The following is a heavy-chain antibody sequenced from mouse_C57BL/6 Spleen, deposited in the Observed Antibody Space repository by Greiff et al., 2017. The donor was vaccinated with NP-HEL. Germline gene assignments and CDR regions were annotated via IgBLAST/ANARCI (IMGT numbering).Heavy chain of an antibody. J-gene: IGHJ4*01. Sequence: QVQLQQSGPGLVQPSPSLSITCTASGFSLTSYGVHWVRQSPGKGLEWLGVIWSGGSTAYNAAFISRLSISKDNSKSQVFFKMNSLQADDTAIYYCATGTYAMDYWGQGTSVTVSS. CDR3: ATGTYAMDY. V-gene: IGHV2-2*01. D-gene: IGHD4-1*01. CDR1: GFSLTSYG. CDR2: IWSGGST.